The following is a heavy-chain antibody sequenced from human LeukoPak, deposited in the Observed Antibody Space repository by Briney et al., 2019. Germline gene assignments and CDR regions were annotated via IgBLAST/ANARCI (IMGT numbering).Heavy chain of an antibody. Sequence: GGSLRLSCAASGFTFSSYAMNWVRQAPGKGLEWVSAISGSGASTYYADSLKGRFTISRDNSKNTLYLQMNSLRAEDTAVYYCAKDSAKKYDDYWGQGTLVTVSS. CDR1: GFTFSSYA. CDR3: AKDSAKKYDDY. D-gene: IGHD2/OR15-2a*01. CDR2: ISGSGAST. V-gene: IGHV3-23*01. J-gene: IGHJ4*02.